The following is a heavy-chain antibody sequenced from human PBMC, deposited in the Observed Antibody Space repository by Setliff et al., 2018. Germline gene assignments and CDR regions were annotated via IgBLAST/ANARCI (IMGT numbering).Heavy chain of an antibody. V-gene: IGHV5-51*01. CDR3: ARRTGFAVAGFDH. CDR2: IYPGDSET. J-gene: IGHJ4*02. Sequence: VESLKISCKGSGYSFSRHWIGWVRQKPGKGLEWVGIIYPGDSETRYSPSFQGQVTMSADKSISTAYLQWSGLKASDTAIYYCARRTGFAVAGFDHWGQGTLVTVSS. CDR1: GYSFSRHW. D-gene: IGHD6-19*01.